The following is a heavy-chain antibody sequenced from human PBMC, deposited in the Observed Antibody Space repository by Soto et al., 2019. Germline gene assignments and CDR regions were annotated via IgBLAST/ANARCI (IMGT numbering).Heavy chain of an antibody. J-gene: IGHJ5*02. CDR1: GYTFTNCA. CDR2: INAGDGNT. D-gene: IGHD6-13*01. Sequence: QVQLVQSGAEVQKPGASVKVSCKASGYTFTNCAIHWVRQAPRQRLEWMGWINAGDGNTRYSQKFQGRVTFTRDTSASTAYMELSSLRSEDTAVYYCARDRIAATGTRNWFDPWGQGTLVTVSS. V-gene: IGHV1-3*01. CDR3: ARDRIAATGTRNWFDP.